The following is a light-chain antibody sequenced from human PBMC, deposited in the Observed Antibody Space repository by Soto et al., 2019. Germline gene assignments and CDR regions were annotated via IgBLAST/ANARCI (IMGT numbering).Light chain of an antibody. CDR3: QQYNHYQWT. CDR1: QSISMW. Sequence: DVQMTQSPSTLSASVGDSVTITCRASQSISMWLAWYQQKAGKAPNLLIYKASSLEGGVPSRFSGSGSGTDFTLTISSLQSDDFATYYCQQYNHYQWTFGQGTKVEV. CDR2: KAS. J-gene: IGKJ1*01. V-gene: IGKV1-5*03.